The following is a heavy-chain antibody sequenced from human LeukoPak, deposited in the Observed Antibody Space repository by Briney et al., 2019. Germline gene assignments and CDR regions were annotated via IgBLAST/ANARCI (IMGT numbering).Heavy chain of an antibody. CDR3: ARDTPQYYDFWSGYYKDLRGDYYYYYMDV. CDR2: IYTSGST. D-gene: IGHD3-3*01. CDR1: GGSISSYY. Sequence: KPSETLSLTCTVSGGSISSYYWSWIRQPAGKGLEWLGRIYTSGSTNYNPSLKSRVTMSVDTSKNQFSLKLSSVTAADTAVYYCARDTPQYYDFWSGYYKDLRGDYYYYYMDVWGKGTTVTVSS. V-gene: IGHV4-4*07. J-gene: IGHJ6*03.